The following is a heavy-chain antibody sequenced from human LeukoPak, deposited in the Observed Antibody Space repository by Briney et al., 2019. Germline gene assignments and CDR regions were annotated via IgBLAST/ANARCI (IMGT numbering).Heavy chain of an antibody. V-gene: IGHV4-59*08. Sequence: SETLSLTCTVSGGSISSYYWSWIRQPPGKGLEWMGYIYYSGSTNYNPSLKSRVTISVDTSKNQFSLKLSSVTAADTAVYYCARGNRYYYDSSGPSDVWGQGTTVTVSS. CDR3: ARGNRYYYDSSGPSDV. J-gene: IGHJ6*02. D-gene: IGHD3-22*01. CDR1: GGSISSYY. CDR2: IYYSGST.